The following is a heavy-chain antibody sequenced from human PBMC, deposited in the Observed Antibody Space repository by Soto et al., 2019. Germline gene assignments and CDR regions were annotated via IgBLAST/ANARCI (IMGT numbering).Heavy chain of an antibody. CDR2: ISYDGIDK. CDR3: AKDLKEMGTSRPDY. CDR1: GFTFSSFG. V-gene: IGHV3-30*18. Sequence: QVQLVESGGGVVQPGGSLRLSCAASGFTFSSFGIHWVRQAPGKGLEWVAVISYDGIDKNYGDSVKGRFTISRENSKNMVYLQMNYIRAEDTAVYYCAKDLKEMGTSRPDYWGQGNLVTVSS. D-gene: IGHD1-1*01. J-gene: IGHJ4*02.